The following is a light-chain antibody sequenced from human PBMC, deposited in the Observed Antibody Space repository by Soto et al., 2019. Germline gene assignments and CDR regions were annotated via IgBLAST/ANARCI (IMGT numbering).Light chain of an antibody. J-gene: IGLJ1*01. CDR1: SSDIGFYNY. V-gene: IGLV2-14*03. CDR2: GVT. Sequence: QSALTQPASVSGSPGQSITISCTGTSSDIGFYNYVSWYQQYPGKAPNLLIYGVTNRPSGVYYRFSGSKSGSTASLTISGLRDEDEADYYCSSYSPSFFYVFGTGTKLTVL. CDR3: SSYSPSFFYV.